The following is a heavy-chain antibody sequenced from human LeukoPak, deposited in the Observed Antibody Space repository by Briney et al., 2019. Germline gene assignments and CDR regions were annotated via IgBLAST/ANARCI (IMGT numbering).Heavy chain of an antibody. Sequence: GGSLRLSCAASGFTFSSYSMNWVRQAPGKGLEWVSYISSSSSTIYYADSVKGRFTISRDNSKNTLYLQMNSLRAEDTAVYYCARNGERDAFDIWGQGTMVTVSS. D-gene: IGHD1-1*01. CDR1: GFTFSSYS. J-gene: IGHJ3*02. CDR3: ARNGERDAFDI. CDR2: ISSSSSTI. V-gene: IGHV3-48*01.